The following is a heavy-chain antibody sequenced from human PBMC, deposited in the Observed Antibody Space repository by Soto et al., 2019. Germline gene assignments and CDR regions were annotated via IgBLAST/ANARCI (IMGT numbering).Heavy chain of an antibody. CDR2: INVGNGKT. V-gene: IGHV1-3*01. J-gene: IGHJ6*03. Sequence: ASVKVSCKASGYTFSSYAMHWVRQAPGQRLEWMGWINVGNGKTKYSQKFEGRVTITRDTSASTAYMELSRLRSDDTAVYYCARGPLAGSGSYYFYYYYMDVWGKGTTVTVSS. D-gene: IGHD3-10*01. CDR1: GYTFSSYA. CDR3: ARGPLAGSGSYYFYYYYMDV.